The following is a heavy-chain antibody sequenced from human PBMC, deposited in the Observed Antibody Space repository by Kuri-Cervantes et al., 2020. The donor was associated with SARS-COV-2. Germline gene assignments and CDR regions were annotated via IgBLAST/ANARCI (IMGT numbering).Heavy chain of an antibody. J-gene: IGHJ4*02. CDR3: AKDYRNSSSWYPPYYFDY. Sequence: GESLKISCAASGFTFSSYAMSWVRQAPGKGLEWVSAISGSGGSTYYADSVKGRFTISRDNSKNTLCLQMNSLRAEDTAVYYCAKDYRNSSSWYPPYYFDYWGQGTLVTVSS. CDR1: GFTFSSYA. CDR2: ISGSGGST. D-gene: IGHD6-13*01. V-gene: IGHV3-23*01.